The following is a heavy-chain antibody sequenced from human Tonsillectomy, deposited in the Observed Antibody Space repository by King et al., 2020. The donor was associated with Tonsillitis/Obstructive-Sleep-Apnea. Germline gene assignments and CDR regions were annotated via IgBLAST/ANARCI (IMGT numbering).Heavy chain of an antibody. J-gene: IGHJ4*02. CDR3: ARGREGITAAGPFDY. D-gene: IGHD6-13*01. V-gene: IGHV4-34*01. CDR2: INHRGST. Sequence: VQLQQWGAGLLKPSETLSLTCAVYGGSFSGYYWNWIRQPPGKGLEWIGEINHRGSTNQNPSLKSRVTISVDTSKNQFSLKLSSVTAADTAVYYCARGREGITAAGPFDYWGQGTLVTVSS. CDR1: GGSFSGYY.